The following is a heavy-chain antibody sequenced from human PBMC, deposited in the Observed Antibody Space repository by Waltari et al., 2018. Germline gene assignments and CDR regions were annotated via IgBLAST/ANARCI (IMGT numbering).Heavy chain of an antibody. CDR1: GYTFTSYY. D-gene: IGHD1-7*01. J-gene: IGHJ4*02. CDR2: INPCGGST. V-gene: IGHV1-46*01. Sequence: QVQLVQSGAEVKKPGASVKVSCKASGYTFTSYYMHWVRQAPGQGLEWMGIINPCGGSTSYAQKCQGRVNMTRDTSTSIVYKELSSLRSEDTAVYYCARDSSPKLELPDYWGQGTMVTVSS. CDR3: ARDSSPKLELPDY.